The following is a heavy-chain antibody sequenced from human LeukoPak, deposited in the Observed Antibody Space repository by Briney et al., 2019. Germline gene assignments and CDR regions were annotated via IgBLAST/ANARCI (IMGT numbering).Heavy chain of an antibody. J-gene: IGHJ5*02. CDR3: ARKLGAQFDP. Sequence: GASVKVSCKASGYTFTDYYMHWVRQAPGQGLEWMGGIIPIFGTANYAQKFQGRVTITADESTSTAYMELSSLRSEDTAVYYCARKLGAQFDPWGQGTLVTVSS. CDR2: IIPIFGTA. CDR1: GYTFTDYY. V-gene: IGHV1-69*13. D-gene: IGHD4/OR15-4a*01.